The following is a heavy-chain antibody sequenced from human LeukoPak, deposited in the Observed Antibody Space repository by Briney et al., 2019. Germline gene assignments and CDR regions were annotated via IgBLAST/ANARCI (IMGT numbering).Heavy chain of an antibody. Sequence: SETLSLTCAISGDSVSSNSAAWQWTRQSPSRGLEWLGRTFYRSKWYTNYAVSVNSRITITSDSSKNQFSLHLNSVTPEDTAVYFCARDMCGNGVCYSSYAFDVWAQGTMVTVSS. CDR2: TFYRSKWYT. J-gene: IGHJ3*01. D-gene: IGHD2-8*01. CDR1: GDSVSSNSAA. CDR3: ARDMCGNGVCYSSYAFDV. V-gene: IGHV6-1*01.